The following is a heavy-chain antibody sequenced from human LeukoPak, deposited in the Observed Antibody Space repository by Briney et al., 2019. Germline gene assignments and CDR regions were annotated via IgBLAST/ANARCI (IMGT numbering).Heavy chain of an antibody. J-gene: IGHJ6*03. D-gene: IGHD2-8*01. Sequence: ASEKVSCKASGYTFTSYDINWVRQATGQGLEWMGWMNPNSGNTGYAQKFQGRVTMTRNTSISTAYMELSSLRSEDTAVYYCARVGYCTNGVCYIPPPYYYYYYMDVWGKGTTVTVSS. CDR3: ARVGYCTNGVCYIPPPYYYYYYMDV. V-gene: IGHV1-8*01. CDR1: GYTFTSYD. CDR2: MNPNSGNT.